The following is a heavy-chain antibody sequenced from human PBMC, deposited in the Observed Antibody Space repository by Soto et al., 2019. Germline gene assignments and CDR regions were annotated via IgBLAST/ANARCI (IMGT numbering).Heavy chain of an antibody. J-gene: IGHJ4*02. CDR2: INHSGST. CDR3: ARGRKYRLVVTMVRGVTNKFDY. CDR1: GGSFSGYY. V-gene: IGHV4-34*01. Sequence: QVQLQQWGAGLLKPSETLSLTCAVYGGSFSGYYWSWIRQPPGKGLEWIGEINHSGSTNYNPSLKSRVTISVDTSKNQFSLTLSSVTAADTAVYYCARGRKYRLVVTMVRGVTNKFDYWGQGTLVTVSS. D-gene: IGHD3-10*01.